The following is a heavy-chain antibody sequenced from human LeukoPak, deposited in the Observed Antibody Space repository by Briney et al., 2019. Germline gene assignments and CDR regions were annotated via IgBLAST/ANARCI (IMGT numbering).Heavy chain of an antibody. CDR3: ARDAKVYPYYYDSSGYYSYYFDY. J-gene: IGHJ4*02. Sequence: GGSLRLSCAASGFTFSSYSMNWVRQAPGKGLEWVSSISSSSSYIYYADSVKGRFTISRDNAKNSLYLQMNSLRAEDTAVYYCARDAKVYPYYYDSSGYYSYYFDYWGQGTLVTVSS. CDR1: GFTFSSYS. CDR2: ISSSSSYI. V-gene: IGHV3-21*01. D-gene: IGHD3-22*01.